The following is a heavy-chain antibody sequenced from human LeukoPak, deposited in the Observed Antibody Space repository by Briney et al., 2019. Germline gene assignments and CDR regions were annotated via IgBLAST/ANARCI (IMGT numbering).Heavy chain of an antibody. Sequence: PGGSLRLSCAASRLTFSNSALSRVHQAPGKGLQWVSSITGSGDTIHYSDSVKGRFTISRDNSKNTLYLQMNSLRAEDTAVYYCARGSHENYFDYWGQGTLVTVSS. CDR3: ARGSHENYFDY. V-gene: IGHV3-23*01. CDR2: ITGSGDTI. J-gene: IGHJ4*02. CDR1: RLTFSNSA.